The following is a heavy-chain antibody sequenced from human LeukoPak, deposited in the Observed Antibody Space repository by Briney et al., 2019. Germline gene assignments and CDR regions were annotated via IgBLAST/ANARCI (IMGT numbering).Heavy chain of an antibody. V-gene: IGHV4-34*01. CDR1: GGTFSGYN. D-gene: IGHD6-19*01. CDR3: ARRSVYGPPYGMDV. CDR2: INPSGST. J-gene: IGHJ6*02. Sequence: PSETLSLTCAVYGGTFSGYNWSWIRQPPGQGLERIGEINPSGSTNYNPSLKSRVARSVATSKNQFSLKLSSVTAADTAVYYCARRSVYGPPYGMDVWGRGTAVTVSS.